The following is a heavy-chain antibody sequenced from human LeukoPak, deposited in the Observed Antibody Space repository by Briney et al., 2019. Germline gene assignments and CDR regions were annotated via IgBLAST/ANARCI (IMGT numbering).Heavy chain of an antibody. J-gene: IGHJ3*01. D-gene: IGHD3-3*01. CDR1: GYTFTSYG. CDR3: ARTWGDDFWSGWRRAFDF. V-gene: IGHV1-18*01. Sequence: ASVKVSCKASGYTFTSYGISWVRQAPGQGLEWMGWISGYTGNTNYAQNLQGRLTMTTDTSTSTASMELRSLTSDDTAVYYCARTWGDDFWSGWRRAFDFWGQGTMVTVSS. CDR2: ISGYTGNT.